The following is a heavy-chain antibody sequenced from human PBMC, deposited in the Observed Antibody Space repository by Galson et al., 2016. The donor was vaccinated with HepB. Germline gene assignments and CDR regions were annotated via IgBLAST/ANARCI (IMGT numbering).Heavy chain of an antibody. CDR1: GFTFSSYA. V-gene: IGHV3-30-3*01. CDR3: ARETRRYGGSDFPPNY. CDR2: ISDDGSKK. D-gene: IGHD5-12*01. J-gene: IGHJ4*02. Sequence: SLRLSCAASGFTFSSYALHWVRQAPGKGLEWVAVISDDGSKKYCADSLKGRFTITSDNSNNTLYLQMNSLRAEDTAVYYCARETRRYGGSDFPPNYWGQGTRVTVSS.